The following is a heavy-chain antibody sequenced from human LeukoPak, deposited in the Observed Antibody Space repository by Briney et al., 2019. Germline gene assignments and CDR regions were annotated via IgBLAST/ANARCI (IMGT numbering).Heavy chain of an antibody. Sequence: GGSLRLSCAASGFTFSSYAMSWVRQAPGKGLEWVSAISGIGGSTYYADSVKGRFTISRDNSNNTLYLQMNGLRAEDTAVYYCARDMDGSGWSSFDYWGQGTLVTVSS. D-gene: IGHD6-19*01. J-gene: IGHJ4*02. CDR3: ARDMDGSGWSSFDY. CDR2: ISGIGGST. CDR1: GFTFSSYA. V-gene: IGHV3-23*01.